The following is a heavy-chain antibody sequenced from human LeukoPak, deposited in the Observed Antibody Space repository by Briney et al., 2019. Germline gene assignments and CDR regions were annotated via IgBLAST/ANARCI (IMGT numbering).Heavy chain of an antibody. D-gene: IGHD3-10*01. V-gene: IGHV3-7*04. CDR3: ARGVFAAGRDY. J-gene: IGHJ4*02. CDR1: GFTFSSYW. CDR2: IKQDGSEE. Sequence: GGSLRLSCAVPGFTFSSYWMSSVRQATGKGLEWVANIKQDGSEEYYVDSVKGRFTISRDNVKNSLYLQMNSLRAEDTAVCYCARGVFAAGRDYWGQGTLVTVSS.